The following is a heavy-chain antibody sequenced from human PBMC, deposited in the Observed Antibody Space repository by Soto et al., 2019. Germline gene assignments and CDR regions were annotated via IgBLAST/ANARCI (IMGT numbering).Heavy chain of an antibody. CDR2: IYYSGTT. V-gene: IGHV4-59*01. D-gene: IGHD5-12*01. CDR1: GGSISSNY. Sequence: LSLTCTVSGGSISSNYWSWIRQPPGKGLEWIGYIYYSGTTIYNPSLKSRVTISVDTSKNQFSLKLSSVTAADTAVYYCGRVSSMATIGFWGQGTLVTVSS. CDR3: GRVSSMATIGF. J-gene: IGHJ4*02.